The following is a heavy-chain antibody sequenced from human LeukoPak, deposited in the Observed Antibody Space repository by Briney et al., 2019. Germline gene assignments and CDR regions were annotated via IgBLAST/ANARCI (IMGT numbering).Heavy chain of an antibody. J-gene: IGHJ6*03. CDR3: ASTSIVVVPAAPDYMDV. CDR1: GFTFSSYS. Sequence: PGGSLRLSCAASGFTFSSYSMNWVRQAPGKGLEWVSSISSSSSYIYYADSVKGRFTISRDNAKNSLYLQMNSLRAEDTAVYYCASTSIVVVPAAPDYMDVWGKGTTVTVSS. CDR2: ISSSSSYI. D-gene: IGHD2-2*01. V-gene: IGHV3-21*01.